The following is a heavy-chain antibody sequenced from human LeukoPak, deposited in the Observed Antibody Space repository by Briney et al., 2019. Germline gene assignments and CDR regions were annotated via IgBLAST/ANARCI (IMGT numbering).Heavy chain of an antibody. V-gene: IGHV3-21*01. CDR1: GFTFSNYN. D-gene: IGHD6-19*01. CDR3: ARDPSSGWYLKGWFDP. Sequence: TGGSLRLSCADSGFTFSNYNMNWVRQAPGKGLEWVSSISSSSNYIYYADSVKGRFTISRDNAKNSLYLQMNSLRAEDTAVYYCARDPSSGWYLKGWFDPWGQGTLVTVSS. J-gene: IGHJ5*02. CDR2: ISSSSNYI.